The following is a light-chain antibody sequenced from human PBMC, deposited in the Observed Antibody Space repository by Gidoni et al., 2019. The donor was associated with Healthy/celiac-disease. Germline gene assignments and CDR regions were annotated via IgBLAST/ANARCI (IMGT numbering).Light chain of an antibody. Sequence: EIVMTQSPATLSVSPGERATLSCRASQSVRRNLDWYQQKPGQAPRLLIYGASTRATGIPARFSGSGSGTEVTLTISSLQSEDFAVYYCQQYNNWPPWTFGQGTKVEIK. J-gene: IGKJ1*01. CDR2: GAS. V-gene: IGKV3-15*01. CDR1: QSVRRN. CDR3: QQYNNWPPWT.